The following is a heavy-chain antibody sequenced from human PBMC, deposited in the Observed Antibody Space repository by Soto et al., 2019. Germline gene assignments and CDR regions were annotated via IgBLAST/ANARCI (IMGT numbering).Heavy chain of an antibody. CDR3: ARDGGRDGYFGNWFDP. CDR1: GGTFDNYA. D-gene: IGHD5-12*01. V-gene: IGHV1-69*12. J-gene: IGHJ5*02. Sequence: QVQLVQSGAEVKKPGSSVKVSCKASGGTFDNYAISWVRQAPGQGLEWVGGIIPIFGTQNYAQKFRGRVTITADESTTTAYMELSSLRSEATAVYYCARDGGRDGYFGNWFDPWGQGTLVTVSS. CDR2: IIPIFGTQ.